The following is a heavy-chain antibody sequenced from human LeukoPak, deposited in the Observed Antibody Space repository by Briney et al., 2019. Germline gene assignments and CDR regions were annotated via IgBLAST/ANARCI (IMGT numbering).Heavy chain of an antibody. Sequence: ASVKVSFKASGYTFTSYGISWERQAPGQRLEWMGWSSAYNGNTNYAQKLQGRVTMTTDTSTSTTYMELRSLRSDDTAVYYCARSTIAYCSSTSCYLSTVDYWGQGTLVTVSS. CDR3: ARSTIAYCSSTSCYLSTVDY. CDR1: GYTFTSYG. D-gene: IGHD2-2*01. CDR2: SSAYNGNT. J-gene: IGHJ4*02. V-gene: IGHV1-18*01.